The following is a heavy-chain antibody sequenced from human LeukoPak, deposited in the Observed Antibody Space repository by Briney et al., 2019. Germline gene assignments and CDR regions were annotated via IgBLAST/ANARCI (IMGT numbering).Heavy chain of an antibody. CDR1: GGSFSGYY. CDR3: ARDPYCSGGSCYRATGMDV. J-gene: IGHJ6*02. V-gene: IGHV4-34*01. CDR2: INHSGST. Sequence: MPSETLSLTCAVYGGSFSGYYWSWIRQPPGKGLEWIGEINHSGSTNYNPSLKSRVTISVDTSKNQFSLKLSSVTAADTAVYYCARDPYCSGGSCYRATGMDVWGQGTTVTVSS. D-gene: IGHD2-15*01.